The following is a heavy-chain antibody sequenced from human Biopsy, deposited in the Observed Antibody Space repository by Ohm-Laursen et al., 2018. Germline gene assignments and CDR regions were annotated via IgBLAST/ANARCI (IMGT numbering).Heavy chain of an antibody. Sequence: GSSVKVSCKTSGVTFNSYAISWVRQAPGQGLEWMGGVMPIFGTANYAQKFQGRVTITADKSTSTAHLDLSSLRSEDTAVYYCATRVTPVTTLYYYATDVWGQGTTVTASS. CDR2: VMPIFGTA. V-gene: IGHV1-69*06. CDR1: GVTFNSYA. D-gene: IGHD4-17*01. CDR3: ATRVTPVTTLYYYATDV. J-gene: IGHJ6*02.